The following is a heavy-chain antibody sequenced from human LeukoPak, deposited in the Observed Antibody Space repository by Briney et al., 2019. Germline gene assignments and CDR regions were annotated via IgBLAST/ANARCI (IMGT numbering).Heavy chain of an antibody. D-gene: IGHD3-22*01. Sequence: GGSLRLSCAASGFTFSSYAMSWVRQAPGKGLEWVSAISGSGGDTYYADSVKGRFSISRDNSKNTLYLQMNSLRVEDTAVYYCAKGSGDSSGYYYVYYYYYMDAWGKGTLVTVSS. CDR2: ISGSGGDT. CDR1: GFTFSSYA. J-gene: IGHJ6*03. V-gene: IGHV3-23*01. CDR3: AKGSGDSSGYYYVYYYYYMDA.